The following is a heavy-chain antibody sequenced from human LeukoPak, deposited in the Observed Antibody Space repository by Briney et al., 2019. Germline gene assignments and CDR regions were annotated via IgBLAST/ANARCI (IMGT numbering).Heavy chain of an antibody. V-gene: IGHV3-30*02. CDR3: ARWRELLDYYFDY. J-gene: IGHJ4*02. D-gene: IGHD1-26*01. CDR2: IRYDGSNK. Sequence: GGSLRLSCAASGFTVSNKYMTWVRQAPGKGLEWVTFIRYDGSNKYYADSVKGRFTISRDNSKNTLYLQMNSLRPEDTAVYYCARWRELLDYYFDYWGQGTLVTVSS. CDR1: GFTVSNKY.